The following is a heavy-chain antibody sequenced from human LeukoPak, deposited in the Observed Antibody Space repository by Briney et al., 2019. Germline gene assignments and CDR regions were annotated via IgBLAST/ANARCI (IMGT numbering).Heavy chain of an antibody. Sequence: ASVKVSCKASGYTFTGYYMHWVRQAPGQGLEWMGWINPNSGGTNYAQKFQGRVTMTRDTSTSTAYMELRSLRSDDTAVYYCARDIVVVPAIQDYYYYYGMDVWGQGTTVTVSS. D-gene: IGHD2-2*01. CDR3: ARDIVVVPAIQDYYYYYGMDV. CDR1: GYTFTGYY. CDR2: INPNSGGT. V-gene: IGHV1-2*02. J-gene: IGHJ6*02.